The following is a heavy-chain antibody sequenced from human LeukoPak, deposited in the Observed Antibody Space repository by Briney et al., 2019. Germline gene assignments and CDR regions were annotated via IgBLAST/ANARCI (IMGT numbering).Heavy chain of an antibody. V-gene: IGHV1-2*02. Sequence: ASVKVSCKASGYTFTGYYMHWVRQAPGQGLEWMGWINPNSGGTNYAQKFQGRVTMTRDTSISTAYMELSRLRSDDTAVYYCARGRSSRMPKLARGSFDPWGQGTLVTVSS. J-gene: IGHJ5*02. CDR3: ARGRSSRMPKLARGSFDP. CDR2: INPNSGGT. CDR1: GYTFTGYY. D-gene: IGHD3-10*01.